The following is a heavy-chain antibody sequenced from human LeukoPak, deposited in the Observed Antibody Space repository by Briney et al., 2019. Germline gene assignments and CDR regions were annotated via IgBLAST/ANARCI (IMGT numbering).Heavy chain of an antibody. CDR2: IYDSGST. D-gene: IGHD3-10*01. V-gene: IGHV4-39*01. CDR3: ARHYGP. J-gene: IGHJ5*02. CDR1: GGSISNYY. Sequence: SETLSLTCTVSGGSISNYYWSWIRQPPGKGLEWIGSIYDSGSTYYNPSLKSRVTISVDTSKNQFSLKLNSVTAADTAVYYCARHYGPWGQGTLVTVSS.